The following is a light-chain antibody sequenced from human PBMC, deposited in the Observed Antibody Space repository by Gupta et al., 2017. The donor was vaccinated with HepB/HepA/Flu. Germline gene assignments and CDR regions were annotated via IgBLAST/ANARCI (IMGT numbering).Light chain of an antibody. J-gene: IGKJ4*01. CDR1: QSVSNHD. CDR3: QQYGSSPLT. V-gene: IGKV3-20*01. Sequence: IVLTPSPGTLSLSPGERATLSCRASQSVSNHDLGWHQQKPGQAPRLLIYGASSRATGIPDRFSGSGSGTDFTLTISRLEPEDFAVYYCQQYGSSPLTFGGGTKVEIK. CDR2: GAS.